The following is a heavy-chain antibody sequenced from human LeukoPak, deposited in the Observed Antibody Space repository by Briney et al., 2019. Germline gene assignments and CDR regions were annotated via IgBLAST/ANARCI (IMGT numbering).Heavy chain of an antibody. CDR2: INHSGST. CDR1: GGSFSGYY. V-gene: IGHV4-34*01. CDR3: ASRSGWTPGWFDP. D-gene: IGHD6-19*01. J-gene: IGHJ5*02. Sequence: SETLSLTCAVYGGSFSGYYWSWIRQPPGKGLEWIGEINHSGSTYYNPSLKSRVTISVDTSKNQFSLKLSSVTAADTAVYYCASRSGWTPGWFDPWGQGTLVTVSS.